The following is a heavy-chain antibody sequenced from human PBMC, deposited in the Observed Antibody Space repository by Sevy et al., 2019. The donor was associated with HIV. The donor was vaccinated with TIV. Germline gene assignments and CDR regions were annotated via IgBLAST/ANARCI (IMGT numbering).Heavy chain of an antibody. D-gene: IGHD6-13*01. CDR1: GFTFSSYS. CDR3: ARVLSSSSSRAYYYGMDV. J-gene: IGHJ6*02. Sequence: VGSLRLSCAASGFTFSSYSMNWVRQAPGKGLEWVSSISSSSSYIYYADSVKGRFTISRDNAKNSLYLQMNSLRAEDTAVYYCARVLSSSSSRAYYYGMDVWGQGTTVTVSS. CDR2: ISSSSSYI. V-gene: IGHV3-21*01.